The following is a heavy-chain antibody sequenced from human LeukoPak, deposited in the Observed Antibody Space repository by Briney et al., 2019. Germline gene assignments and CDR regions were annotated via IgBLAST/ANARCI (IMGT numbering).Heavy chain of an antibody. Sequence: SSETLSLTCTVSGGSISSGSYYWSWIRQPAGKGLEWIGRIYTSGSTNYNPSLKSRVTISVDTSKNQFSLKLSSVTAADTAVYYCARDNDYGDAYYYYYYMDVWGKGTTVTVSS. V-gene: IGHV4-61*02. CDR1: GGSISSGSYY. D-gene: IGHD4-17*01. CDR3: ARDNDYGDAYYYYYYMDV. J-gene: IGHJ6*03. CDR2: IYTSGST.